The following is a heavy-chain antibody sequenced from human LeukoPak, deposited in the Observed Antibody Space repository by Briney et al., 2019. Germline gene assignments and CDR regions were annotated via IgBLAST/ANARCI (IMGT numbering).Heavy chain of an antibody. CDR2: ILYDGNNK. D-gene: IGHD1-14*01. V-gene: IGHV3-30*02. Sequence: GGSLRLSCTASGFTFSSTGMHWVRQAPGKGLEWVSYILYDGNNKYYGDSVKGRLTVSRDNSKNTLYLQMNSLRVEDTAVYYCARTYNPDYWGQGTLVTVSS. CDR1: GFTFSSTG. CDR3: ARTYNPDY. J-gene: IGHJ4*02.